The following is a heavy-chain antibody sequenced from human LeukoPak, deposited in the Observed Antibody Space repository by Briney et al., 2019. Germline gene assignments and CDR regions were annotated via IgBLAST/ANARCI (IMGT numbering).Heavy chain of an antibody. CDR2: ISSSSSYI. D-gene: IGHD5-12*01. J-gene: IGHJ4*02. CDR3: ARDSPTKNFDY. Sequence: GGSLRLSCAASGFTFSSYSMNWVRQAPGKGLEWASSISSSSSYIYYADSVKGRFTISRDNAKNSLYLQMNSLRAEDTAVYYCARDSPTKNFDYWGQGTLVTVSS. V-gene: IGHV3-21*01. CDR1: GFTFSSYS.